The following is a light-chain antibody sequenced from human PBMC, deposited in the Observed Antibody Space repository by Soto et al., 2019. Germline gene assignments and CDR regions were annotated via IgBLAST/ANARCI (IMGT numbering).Light chain of an antibody. CDR2: GAS. CDR3: QQYNKWPLT. J-gene: IGKJ4*01. V-gene: IGKV3-15*01. Sequence: EIVMTQSPATLSVSPGERATLSCSASQSVYSTLAWYQQKPGQAPRLLIYGASTRATGIPARFSGTGSATESTLTISSLQSEDSAVDYCQQYNKWPLTFGGGTKVEIK. CDR1: QSVYST.